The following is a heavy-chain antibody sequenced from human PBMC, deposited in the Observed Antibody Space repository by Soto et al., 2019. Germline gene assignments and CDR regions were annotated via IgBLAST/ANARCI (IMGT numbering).Heavy chain of an antibody. CDR3: ARIGYSSSAFDY. J-gene: IGHJ4*02. CDR2: ISGGGSGK. D-gene: IGHD6-6*01. CDR1: GFTFSSYA. Sequence: GGSLRLSCAASGFTFSSYAMGWVRQAPGKGLEWLANISGGGSGKDYVDYVKGRFTISRDNAKNTLYLQMSSLRAEYTAVYYCARIGYSSSAFDYWGQGTLVTVSS. V-gene: IGHV3-7*01.